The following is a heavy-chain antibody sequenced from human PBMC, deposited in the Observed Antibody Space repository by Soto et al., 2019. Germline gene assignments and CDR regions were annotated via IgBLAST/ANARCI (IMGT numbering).Heavy chain of an antibody. CDR3: APRHWAASGTRYYFAY. V-gene: IGHV2-5*02. Sequence: QITLKESGPTLVKPTETLTLTCTFSGFSFTTDGMGVSWIRQPPGKALEWLALIYWDDDKPYTPSLKSRLTITKVASRDQVVITLTNMAPADPATSDCAPRHWAASGTRYYFAYVGQGTLVTVSP. CDR1: GFSFTTDGMG. CDR2: IYWDDDK. J-gene: IGHJ4*02. D-gene: IGHD6-13*01.